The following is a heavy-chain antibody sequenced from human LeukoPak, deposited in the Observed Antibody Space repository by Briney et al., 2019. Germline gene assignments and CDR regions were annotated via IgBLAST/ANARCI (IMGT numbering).Heavy chain of an antibody. V-gene: IGHV4-34*01. D-gene: IGHD4-17*01. CDR1: GGSFSGYY. CDR3: AGLPQRYGDYVGRFTDY. CDR2: INHSGST. J-gene: IGHJ4*02. Sequence: SETLSLTCAVYGGSFSGYYWSWIRQPPGKGLEWIGEINHSGSTNYNPSLKSRVTISVDTSKNQFSLKLSSVTAADTAVYYCAGLPQRYGDYVGRFTDYWGQGTLVTVSS.